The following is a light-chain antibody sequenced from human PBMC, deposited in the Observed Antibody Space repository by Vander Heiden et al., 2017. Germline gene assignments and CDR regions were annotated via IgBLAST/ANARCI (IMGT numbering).Light chain of an antibody. CDR1: NIGSES. CDR3: QVWDSSSDHYV. V-gene: IGLV3-21*02. CDR2: GDT. Sequence: SLVLTQPPSVSVAPGQTAGITCGGNNIGSESVHWYRQKPGQAPVLVVYGDTDRPSGIPGRFSGSNSGNTATLTISRVEAGDAADYYCQVWDSSSDHYVFGGGTTVIVL. J-gene: IGLJ1*01.